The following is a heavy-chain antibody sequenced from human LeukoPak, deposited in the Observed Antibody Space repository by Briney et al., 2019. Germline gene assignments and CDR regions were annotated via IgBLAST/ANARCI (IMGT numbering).Heavy chain of an antibody. J-gene: IGHJ6*03. CDR3: ARWLWFSNNYYYMDV. Sequence: KPSETLSLTCTVSGGSISSYYWSWIRQPAGKGLEWIGRFYTTGNTNYNPSLKSRVTMSVDTSKNQFSLRLSSVTAADTAVYYCARWLWFSNNYYYMDVWGKGTTVTVSS. V-gene: IGHV4-4*07. D-gene: IGHD5-18*01. CDR2: FYTTGNT. CDR1: GGSISSYY.